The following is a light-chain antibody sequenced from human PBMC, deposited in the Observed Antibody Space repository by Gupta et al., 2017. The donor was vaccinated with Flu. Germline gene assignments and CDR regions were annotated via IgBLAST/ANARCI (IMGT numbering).Light chain of an antibody. Sequence: IDIGTYNLVSWYQQSPAKAPKLLIYEGSERPSGVSSRFSGSKSGNTASLTIAGLQAQDEATYYCCSYTGRTPVVFGGGTTVTVL. J-gene: IGLJ2*01. V-gene: IGLV2-23*01. CDR2: EGS. CDR3: CSYTGRTPVV. CDR1: IDIGTYNL.